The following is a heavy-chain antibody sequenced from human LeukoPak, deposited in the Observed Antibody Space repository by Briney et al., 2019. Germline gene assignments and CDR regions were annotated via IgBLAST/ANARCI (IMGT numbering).Heavy chain of an antibody. D-gene: IGHD5-18*01. Sequence: PSETLSLTCTVSGGSITSTSYYWGWIRQPPGKGLEWIGSLYYSGSTYYNPSLRSRVTISVDTSKNQFSLRLSSVTAADTAVYYCYSYGRRYNWFDPWGQGTLVTVSS. J-gene: IGHJ5*02. CDR3: YSYGRRYNWFDP. V-gene: IGHV4-39*07. CDR2: LYYSGST. CDR1: GGSITSTSYY.